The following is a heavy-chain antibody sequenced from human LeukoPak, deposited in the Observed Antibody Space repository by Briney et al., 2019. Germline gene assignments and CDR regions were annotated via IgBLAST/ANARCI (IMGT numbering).Heavy chain of an antibody. D-gene: IGHD3-10*01. CDR1: GGTFSSYA. CDR2: IIPIFGTA. Sequence: SVKVSCKASGGTFSSYAISWVRQAPGQGLEWMGRIIPIFGTANYAQKFQGRVTITTDESTSTAYMELSSLRSEDTAVYYCAREGGYYGSGSYNWFDPWGRGTLVTVSS. V-gene: IGHV1-69*05. J-gene: IGHJ5*02. CDR3: AREGGYYGSGSYNWFDP.